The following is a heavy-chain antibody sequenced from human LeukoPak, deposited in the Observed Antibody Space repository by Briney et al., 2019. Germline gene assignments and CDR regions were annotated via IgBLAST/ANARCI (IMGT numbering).Heavy chain of an antibody. CDR2: ISGFNT. CDR3: AKDVCTSPRCLLYFDS. Sequence: GGSLRLSCTAPGFAFSNYAMNWVRQAPGKGLEWVSGISGFNTYYADSVRGRFTISRDNSRNVMYLQMNGLRAEDTAIYYCAKDVCTSPRCLLYFDSWGQGTPVTVSS. CDR1: GFAFSNYA. D-gene: IGHD2-8*01. J-gene: IGHJ4*02. V-gene: IGHV3-23*01.